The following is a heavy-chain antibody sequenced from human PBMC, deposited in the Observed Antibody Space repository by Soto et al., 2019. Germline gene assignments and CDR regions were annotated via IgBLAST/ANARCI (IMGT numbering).Heavy chain of an antibody. CDR2: ILPIFGTA. V-gene: IGHV1-69*01. D-gene: IGHD3-22*01. Sequence: QVQLVQSGAEVKKPGSSVKVSCKASGGTFSSYAISWVRQAPGQGPEWMGGILPIFGTANYAQKFQGRVTITADESTSTAYMELSSLRSEDTAVYYCAREGVGYYDSSGPGYYYGMDFWGQGTTVTVSS. CDR3: AREGVGYYDSSGPGYYYGMDF. J-gene: IGHJ6*02. CDR1: GGTFSSYA.